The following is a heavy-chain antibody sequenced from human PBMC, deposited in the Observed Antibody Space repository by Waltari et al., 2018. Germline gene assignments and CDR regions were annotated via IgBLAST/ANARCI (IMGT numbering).Heavy chain of an antibody. CDR2: IIPILGIA. V-gene: IGHV1-69*10. CDR3: AGGYYGDYVGYMDV. Sequence: QVQLVQSGAEVKKPGSSVKVSCKASGGTFSSYAISWVRQAPGQGIEWMGGIIPILGIANYAQKVQGRVTITADKSTSTAYMELSSLRSEDTAVYYCAGGYYGDYVGYMDVWGKGTTVTVSS. J-gene: IGHJ6*03. CDR1: GGTFSSYA. D-gene: IGHD4-17*01.